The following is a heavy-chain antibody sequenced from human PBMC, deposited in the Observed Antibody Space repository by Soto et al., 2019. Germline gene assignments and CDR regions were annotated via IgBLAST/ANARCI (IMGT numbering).Heavy chain of an antibody. D-gene: IGHD1-26*01. V-gene: IGHV4-4*02. CDR3: ARDMHAGFTHYFDP. Sequence: SSETLSLTCAVSGDSISGSQWWSWVRLPPGKGLEWIGEISHTGTTNYNPSLKSRVTMSVDKPKNQFSLNLTSMTAADTAVYYCARDMHAGFTHYFDPWGQGTLVTVSS. CDR1: GDSISGSQW. CDR2: ISHTGTT. J-gene: IGHJ5*02.